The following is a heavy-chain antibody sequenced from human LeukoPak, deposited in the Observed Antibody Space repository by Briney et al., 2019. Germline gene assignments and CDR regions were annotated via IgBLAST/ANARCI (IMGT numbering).Heavy chain of an antibody. CDR2: INHSGST. D-gene: IGHD2-2*01. V-gene: IGHV4-34*01. CDR1: GGSFSGYY. J-gene: IGHJ4*02. CDR3: ARGPQDQGAIPTELYCSSTSCYDDY. Sequence: SETLSLTCAVYGGSFSGYYWSWIRQPPGKGLEWIGEINHSGSTNYNPSLKSRVTISVDTSKNQFSLKLSSVTAADTAVYYCARGPQDQGAIPTELYCSSTSCYDDYWGQGTLVTVSS.